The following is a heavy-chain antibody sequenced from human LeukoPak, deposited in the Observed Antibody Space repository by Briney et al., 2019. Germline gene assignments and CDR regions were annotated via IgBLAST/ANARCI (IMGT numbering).Heavy chain of an antibody. V-gene: IGHV1-69*13. CDR1: GGTFSSYA. CDR2: IIPIFGTA. J-gene: IGHJ6*02. CDR3: ARVPPQYDYDSSGYYFYYYYGMDV. Sequence: ASVKVSCKASGGTFSSYAISWVRQAPGQGLEWMGGIIPIFGTANYAQKFQGRVTITADESTSTAYMELSSLRSEDTAVYYCARVPPQYDYDSSGYYFYYYYGMDVWGQGTTVTVSS. D-gene: IGHD3-22*01.